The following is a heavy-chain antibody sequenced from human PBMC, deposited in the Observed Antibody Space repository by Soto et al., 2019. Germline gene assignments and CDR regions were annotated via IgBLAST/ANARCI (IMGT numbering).Heavy chain of an antibody. CDR2: ISWNSGSI. J-gene: IGHJ6*03. CDR3: ASNSRSQYYYYYMDV. Sequence: EVQLVESGGGLVQPGRSLRLSCAASGFTFDDYAMHWVRQAPGKGLEWVSGISWNSGSIGYADSVKGRFTISRDNAKNSLYLQMNSLRAEDTALYYCASNSRSQYYYYYMDVWGKGTTVTVSS. V-gene: IGHV3-9*01. D-gene: IGHD1-1*01. CDR1: GFTFDDYA.